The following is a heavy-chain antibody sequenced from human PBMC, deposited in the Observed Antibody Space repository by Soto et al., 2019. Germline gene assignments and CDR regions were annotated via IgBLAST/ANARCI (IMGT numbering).Heavy chain of an antibody. Sequence: QVHLVQSGAEVKTPGSSVKVSCKASGGTFSSFLMGWVRQAPGQGLEWMGGIIPVFGRATYAQKFQGRVSITADESTSTVYMELSGLKSEDTAVYYCILDCTSMSCYGYLGVDVWGQGTTVTVSS. CDR1: GGTFSSFL. V-gene: IGHV1-69*01. J-gene: IGHJ6*02. D-gene: IGHD2-2*01. CDR2: IIPVFGRA. CDR3: ILDCTSMSCYGYLGVDV.